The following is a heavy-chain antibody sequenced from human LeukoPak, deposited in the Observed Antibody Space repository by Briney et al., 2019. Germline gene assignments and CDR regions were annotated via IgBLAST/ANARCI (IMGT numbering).Heavy chain of an antibody. CDR2: IYWDDDS. Sequence: SGPTLVNPTQTLTLTCSLSGVSLSTSGVGVGWIRQPPGKALEWLALIYWDDDSRYSPSLKSRLTIAKDTSKNQVVLTLTNMDSVDTATYYCAHSQVFSYGTFHDAYDIWGLGMLVTVSS. D-gene: IGHD5-18*01. J-gene: IGHJ3*02. CDR3: AHSQVFSYGTFHDAYDI. V-gene: IGHV2-5*02. CDR1: GVSLSTSGVG.